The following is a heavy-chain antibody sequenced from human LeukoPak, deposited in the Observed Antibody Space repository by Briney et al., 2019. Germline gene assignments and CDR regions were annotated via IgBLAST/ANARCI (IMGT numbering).Heavy chain of an antibody. V-gene: IGHV5-51*01. Sequence: GESLKISCKGSGYSFTSYWIGWVRQMPGKGLEWVGIIYPGDSDTRYSPSFQGQVTISADKSISTAYLQWSSLKASDTAMYYCASGRRGAVAGTGELFDYWGQGTLVTVSS. J-gene: IGHJ4*02. CDR3: ASGRRGAVAGTGELFDY. CDR1: GYSFTSYW. CDR2: IYPGDSDT. D-gene: IGHD6-19*01.